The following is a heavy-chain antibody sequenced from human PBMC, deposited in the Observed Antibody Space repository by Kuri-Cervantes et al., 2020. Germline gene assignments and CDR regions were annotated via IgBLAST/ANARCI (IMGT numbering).Heavy chain of an antibody. J-gene: IGHJ4*02. CDR1: GFTFSSYA. V-gene: IGHV3-30*02. CDR2: IRYDGNNK. CDR3: TKERKDDYSNFRGVGD. Sequence: GGSLRLSCAASGFTFSSYAMHWVRQAPGKGLEWVAFIRYDGNNKYYADSVKGRFTVSRDNSKNTLFLQMDSLGAEDTALYYCTKERKDDYSNFRGVGDWGQGTLVTVSS. D-gene: IGHD4-11*01.